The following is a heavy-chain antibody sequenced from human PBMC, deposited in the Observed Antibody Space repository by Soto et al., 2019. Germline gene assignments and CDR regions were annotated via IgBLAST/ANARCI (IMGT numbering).Heavy chain of an antibody. CDR3: ARLYYYDSSGYYYSAFDI. J-gene: IGHJ3*02. CDR1: GGSISSYY. CDR2: IYYSGST. V-gene: IGHV4-59*01. D-gene: IGHD3-22*01. Sequence: SETLSLTCTVSGGSISSYYWSWIRQPPGKGLEWIGYIYYSGSTNYNPSLKSRVTISVDTSKNQFSLKLSSVTAADTAVYYCARLYYYDSSGYYYSAFDIWGQGTMVTVSS.